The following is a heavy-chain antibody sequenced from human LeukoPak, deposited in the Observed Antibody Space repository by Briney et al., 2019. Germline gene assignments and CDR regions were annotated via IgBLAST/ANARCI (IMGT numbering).Heavy chain of an antibody. Sequence: GGSLRLSCAASGFSVFSNYMTWVRQAPGKGLEWVAVSYRRDTTFYADAVKGRFIISTDISRKTVYLQMNSLRVDDTAMYYCARIYGNSTIADAFDIWGQGTMVIVSS. J-gene: IGHJ3*02. CDR2: SYRRDTT. V-gene: IGHV3-53*01. CDR3: ARIYGNSTIADAFDI. D-gene: IGHD2-21*01. CDR1: GFSVFSNY.